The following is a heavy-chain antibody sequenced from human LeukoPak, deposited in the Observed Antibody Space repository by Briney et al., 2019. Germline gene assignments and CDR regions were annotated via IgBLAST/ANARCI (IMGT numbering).Heavy chain of an antibody. D-gene: IGHD3-10*01. J-gene: IGHJ4*02. CDR3: ARERFHGSGAPKFDY. CDR2: IKQDGSEK. Sequence: PGGSLRLSCAASGFTFSSYWMSWVRQAPGKGLEWVANIKQDGSEKYYVDSVKGRFTISRDNAKNSLYLQMNSLRVEDTAVYYCARERFHGSGAPKFDYWGQGTLVTVSS. V-gene: IGHV3-7*01. CDR1: GFTFSSYW.